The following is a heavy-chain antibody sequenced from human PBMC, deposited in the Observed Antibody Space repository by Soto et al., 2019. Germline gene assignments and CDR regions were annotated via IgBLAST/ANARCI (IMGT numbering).Heavy chain of an antibody. V-gene: IGHV1-69*01. Sequence: QVQLVQSGAEVKKPGSSVKVSCKASGGTFSSYAISWVRQAPGQGLKWMGGIIPIFGTANYAKKFQGRATITADEATSTAYMELSSLRSEDTAVYYCERDPQLVQVASAHFGAFDIWGQGTLVTVSS. CDR1: GGTFSSYA. J-gene: IGHJ3*02. CDR3: ERDPQLVQVASAHFGAFDI. D-gene: IGHD6-13*01. CDR2: IIPIFGTA.